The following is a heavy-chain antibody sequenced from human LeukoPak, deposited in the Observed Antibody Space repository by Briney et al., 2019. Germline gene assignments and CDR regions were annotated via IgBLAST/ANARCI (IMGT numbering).Heavy chain of an antibody. CDR3: ARDSPPAYCSGGSCYFDY. D-gene: IGHD2-15*01. J-gene: IGHJ4*02. V-gene: IGHV4-61*02. CDR1: GGSISSESYY. Sequence: SETVSLTCTVSGGSISSESYYWSWIRQPAGKGLEWIGRIYTSGSTDYNPSLKSRVTISRDTSKNEFSLILSSVTAADTAVYYCARDSPPAYCSGGSCYFDYWGQGTLVTVSS. CDR2: IYTSGST.